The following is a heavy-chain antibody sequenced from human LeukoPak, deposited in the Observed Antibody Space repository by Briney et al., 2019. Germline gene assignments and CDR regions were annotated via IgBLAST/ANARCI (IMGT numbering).Heavy chain of an antibody. D-gene: IGHD3-22*01. J-gene: IGHJ4*02. Sequence: AGSLSLSCAASGLTFSDYSINWLRQAPGKGLEWVSSINAASTAIYYADAVKGRFTISRDSARSSLYLQMNSLRAEDTAVYYCVRLRRNSDRSDYYYFYDYWGQGILVTVSA. CDR1: GLTFSDYS. V-gene: IGHV3-21*01. CDR3: VRLRRNSDRSDYYYFYDY. CDR2: INAASTAI.